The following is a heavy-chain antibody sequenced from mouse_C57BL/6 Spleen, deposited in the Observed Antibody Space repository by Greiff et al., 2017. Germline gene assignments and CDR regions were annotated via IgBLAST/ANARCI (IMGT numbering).Heavy chain of an antibody. CDR2: IYPRSGNT. V-gene: IGHV1-81*01. J-gene: IGHJ3*01. D-gene: IGHD1-1*01. Sequence: QVQLQQSGAELARPGASVKLSCKASGYTFTSYGISWVKQRTGQGLEWIGEIYPRSGNTYYNEKFKGKATLTADKSSSTAYMELRSLTSEDSAVDFCTYYYGSSYGFAYWGQGTLVTVSA. CDR1: GYTFTSYG. CDR3: TYYYGSSYGFAY.